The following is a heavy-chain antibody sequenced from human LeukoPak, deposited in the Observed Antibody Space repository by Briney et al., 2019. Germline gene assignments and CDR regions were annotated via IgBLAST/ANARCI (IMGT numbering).Heavy chain of an antibody. CDR3: ARLLGTGTPFDY. CDR1: GYRFSNYW. V-gene: IGHV5-51*01. Sequence: GESLKISCQGSGYRFSNYWIGWVRQMPGKGLEWMGVTGFSDTRYNPSFRGQVTISAYKSINTAYLQWSSLKASDTAIYYCARLLGTGTPFDYWGQGTLVTVSS. D-gene: IGHD3-16*01. J-gene: IGHJ4*02. CDR2: TGFSDT.